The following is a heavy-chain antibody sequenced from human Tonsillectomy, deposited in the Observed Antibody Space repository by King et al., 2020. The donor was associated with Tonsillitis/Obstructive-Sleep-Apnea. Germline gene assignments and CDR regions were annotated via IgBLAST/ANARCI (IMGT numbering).Heavy chain of an antibody. CDR1: GFTFSSYA. CDR3: VKEGSDCSSTSCCEARYYFDY. D-gene: IGHD2-2*01. Sequence: VQLVESGGGLVQPGGSLRLSCSASGFTFSSYAMHWVRQAPGKGLEYVSAISSNGGSTYYADSVKGRFTISRDNSKNTLYLQMSSLRAEDTAVYYCVKEGSDCSSTSCCEARYYFDYWGQGTLVTVSS. J-gene: IGHJ4*02. CDR2: ISSNGGST. V-gene: IGHV3-64D*06.